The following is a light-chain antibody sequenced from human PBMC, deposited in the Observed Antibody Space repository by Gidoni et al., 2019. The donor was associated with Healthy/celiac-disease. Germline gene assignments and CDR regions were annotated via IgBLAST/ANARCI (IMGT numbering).Light chain of an antibody. V-gene: IGKV1-12*01. J-gene: IGKJ4*01. CDR1: QGISSW. Sequence: DLQLTQSSSSVSASVGDRVTITCRASQGISSWLAWYPQKPGKAPKLLIYAASSLHSGVPSRFSGSGSGTDFTLTISSLQPEDFATYYCQQANSFPLTFGGGTKVEIK. CDR3: QQANSFPLT. CDR2: AAS.